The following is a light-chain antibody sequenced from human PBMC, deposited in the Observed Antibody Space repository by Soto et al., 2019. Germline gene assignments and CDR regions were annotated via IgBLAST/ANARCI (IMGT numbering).Light chain of an antibody. Sequence: DIMMTQSPDSLAVSLGERATINCKSSQSVFYSSNNKNYLAWYQQKPGQPPKLLIYWASTRESGVSDRFSGSGSGTDFTLTISSLQAEDVAVYYCQQYYITPLTFGPGTKVDLK. J-gene: IGKJ3*01. CDR2: WAS. CDR3: QQYYITPLT. CDR1: QSVFYSSNNKNY. V-gene: IGKV4-1*01.